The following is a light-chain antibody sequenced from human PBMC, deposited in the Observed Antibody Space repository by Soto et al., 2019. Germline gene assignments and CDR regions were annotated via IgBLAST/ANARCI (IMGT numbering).Light chain of an antibody. CDR1: SSDVGGYKY. CDR3: SLYTSENTYV. Sequence: QSVLTQPASVSGSLGQSITISCTGSSSDVGGYKYVSWYQQHPGKAPKLMIYEVSDRPSGVSNRFSGSKSGNTASLTISGLQAADEADYYCSLYTSENTYVFGTGTKLTVL. V-gene: IGLV2-14*01. J-gene: IGLJ1*01. CDR2: EVS.